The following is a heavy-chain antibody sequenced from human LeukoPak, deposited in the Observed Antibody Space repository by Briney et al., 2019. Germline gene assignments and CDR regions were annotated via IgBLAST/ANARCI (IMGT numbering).Heavy chain of an antibody. CDR2: MYYSCAT. Sequence: SETLSLTCTVSGGSISDYYWSWIRQPPGKGLEWIGYMYYSCATNYNPSLRSRVTISLDTSKNRVSLKLSSVTAADTAVYSCARHHRTKYCSGGSCYSGWFDPWGQGTLVTVSS. V-gene: IGHV4-59*08. J-gene: IGHJ5*02. CDR3: ARHHRTKYCSGGSCYSGWFDP. D-gene: IGHD2-15*01. CDR1: GGSISDYY.